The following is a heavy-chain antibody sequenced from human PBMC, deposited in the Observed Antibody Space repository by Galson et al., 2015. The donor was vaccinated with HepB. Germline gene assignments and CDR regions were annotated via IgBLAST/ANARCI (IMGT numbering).Heavy chain of an antibody. D-gene: IGHD3-16*01. CDR2: ISSSSSYI. V-gene: IGHV3-21*01. CDR1: GFTFSSYS. Sequence: SLRLSCAASGFTFSSYSMNWVRQAPGKGLEWVSSISSSSSYIYYADSVKGRFTISRDNAKNSLYLQMDSLRAEDTAVYYCARDQSAGGDDYWGQGTLVTVSS. CDR3: ARDQSAGGDDY. J-gene: IGHJ4*02.